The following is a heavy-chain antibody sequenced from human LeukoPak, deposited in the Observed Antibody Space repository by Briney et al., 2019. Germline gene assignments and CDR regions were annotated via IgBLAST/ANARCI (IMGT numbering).Heavy chain of an antibody. CDR1: GFTFSSYW. J-gene: IGHJ4*02. CDR3: ARAPSDSGWYVFPPKTLYYFDY. V-gene: IGHV3-7*03. CDR2: IKQDGSEK. Sequence: GGSLRLSCAASGFTFSSYWMRWVRQAPGKGLEWVANIKQDGSEKYYVDSVKGRFTTSRDNAKNSLYLQMNSLRAEDTAVYYCARAPSDSGWYVFPPKTLYYFDYWGQGTLVTVSS. D-gene: IGHD6-19*01.